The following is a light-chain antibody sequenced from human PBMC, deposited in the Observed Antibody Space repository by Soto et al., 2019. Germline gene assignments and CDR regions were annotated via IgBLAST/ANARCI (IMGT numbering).Light chain of an antibody. J-gene: IGLJ1*01. CDR3: SSYTSSSTLDV. V-gene: IGLV2-14*01. CDR2: DVT. Sequence: QSALTQPASVSGSPGQSITISCTGTSSDVGDNNYVSWYQQHPGKAPKLMIYDVTHRPSGISNRFSGSKSGNTASLTIYGRQDEDEADYYCSSYTSSSTLDVFGTGTKLTVL. CDR1: SSDVGDNNY.